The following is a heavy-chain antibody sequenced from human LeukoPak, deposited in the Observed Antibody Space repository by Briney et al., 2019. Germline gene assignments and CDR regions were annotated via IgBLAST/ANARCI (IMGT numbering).Heavy chain of an antibody. CDR1: GFTFSSYW. V-gene: IGHV3-7*01. J-gene: IGHJ4*02. Sequence: GGSLRLSCAASGFTFSSYWMSWVRQAPGKGLEWVANIKQDGSEKYYVDSVKGRFTIFRDNSKNTLYLQMNSLRAEDTAVYYCARYDRGSFDYWGQGTLVTVSS. D-gene: IGHD1-26*01. CDR3: ARYDRGSFDY. CDR2: IKQDGSEK.